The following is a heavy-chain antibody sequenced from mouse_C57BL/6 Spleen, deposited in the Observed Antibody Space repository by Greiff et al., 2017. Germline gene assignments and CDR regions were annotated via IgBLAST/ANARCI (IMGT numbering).Heavy chain of an antibody. CDR2: ISSGGDYS. V-gene: IGHV5-9-1*02. CDR3: TSLYEYGGGYWDIDV. Sequence: EVQLVESGEGLVKPGGSLKLSCAASGFTFSSYAMSWVRQTPEKRLEWVAYISSGGDYSYYADTVKGRFTISRDNARNTLYLQKSSLKSEDTAMYYCTSLYEYGGGYWDIDVWGTGTTVTVSS. J-gene: IGHJ1*03. CDR1: GFTFSSYA. D-gene: IGHD2-4*01.